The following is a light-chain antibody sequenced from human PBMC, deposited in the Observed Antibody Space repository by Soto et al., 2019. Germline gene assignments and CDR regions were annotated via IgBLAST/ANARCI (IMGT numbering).Light chain of an antibody. V-gene: IGLV1-47*02. CDR3: AAWDASLSGHV. CDR2: SDD. CDR1: SSNIGSYP. J-gene: IGLJ7*01. Sequence: QSVLTQPPSASGTPGQRVTISCSGSSSNIGSYPVYWYQQLAGTAPKLLINSDDQRPSGVPERFSASKSGTSASLAIGGLRSEDEADYYCAAWDASLSGHVFGAGTQLTVL.